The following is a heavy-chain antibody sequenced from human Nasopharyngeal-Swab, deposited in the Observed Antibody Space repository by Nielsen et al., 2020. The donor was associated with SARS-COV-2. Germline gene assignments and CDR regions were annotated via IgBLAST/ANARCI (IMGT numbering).Heavy chain of an antibody. J-gene: IGHJ3*02. CDR2: ISYDGTIQ. CDR1: GFNVSRFG. V-gene: IGHV3-30*03. D-gene: IGHD6-19*01. Sequence: GGSLRLSCAASGFNVSRFGMHWVRQAPGKGLQWMAFISYDGTIQYYADSVKGRFTISRDNLKNTLYLQMNSLRPEDTAVHYCARGAVAGRNAFDIWGRGTMVTVSS. CDR3: ARGAVAGRNAFDI.